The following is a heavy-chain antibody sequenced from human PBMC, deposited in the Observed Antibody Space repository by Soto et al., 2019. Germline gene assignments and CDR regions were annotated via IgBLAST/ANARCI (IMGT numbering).Heavy chain of an antibody. J-gene: IGHJ4*02. Sequence: ASVKVSCKVSGYTLTELSMHWVRQAPGKGLEWMGGFDTEDGETIYAQKFQGRVTMTEDTSTDTAYMELSSLRSEDTAVYYCATDYFGSGSYSKFDYWGQGTLVTVSS. D-gene: IGHD3-10*01. CDR1: GYTLTELS. V-gene: IGHV1-24*01. CDR2: FDTEDGET. CDR3: ATDYFGSGSYSKFDY.